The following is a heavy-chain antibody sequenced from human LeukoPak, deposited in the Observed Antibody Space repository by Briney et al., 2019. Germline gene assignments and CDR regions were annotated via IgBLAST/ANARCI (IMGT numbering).Heavy chain of an antibody. CDR3: ARGITTMIINGFDP. D-gene: IGHD3-22*01. CDR1: GGSISSSSYY. Sequence: PSETLSLTCTVSGGSISSSSYYWGWIRQPPGKGLEWIGSIYYSGSTYYNPSLKSRVTISVDTSKNQFSLKLSSVTAADTAVYYCARGITTMIINGFDPWGQGTLVTVSS. V-gene: IGHV4-39*07. J-gene: IGHJ5*02. CDR2: IYYSGST.